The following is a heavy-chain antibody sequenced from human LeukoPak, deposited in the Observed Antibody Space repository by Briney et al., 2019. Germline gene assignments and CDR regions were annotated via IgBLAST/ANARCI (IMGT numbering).Heavy chain of an antibody. V-gene: IGHV3-30*18. J-gene: IGHJ3*02. D-gene: IGHD3-22*01. Sequence: PGGSLRPSCAASGFSFSSYGIHWVRQAPGKGLAWMADTSYDGSNKYYADSVKGRFTISRDNSKNTLYLQMNSLRAEDTAVYYCAKDRSTYYYDSSGYYPDAFDIWGQGTMVTVSS. CDR3: AKDRSTYYYDSSGYYPDAFDI. CDR2: TSYDGSNK. CDR1: GFSFSSYG.